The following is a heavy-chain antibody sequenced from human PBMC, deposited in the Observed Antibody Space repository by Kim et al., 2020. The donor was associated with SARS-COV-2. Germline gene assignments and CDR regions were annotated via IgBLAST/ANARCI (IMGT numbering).Heavy chain of an antibody. D-gene: IGHD3-22*01. CDR3: ARGKYYYDGSGNPRFWYF. Sequence: SETLSLTCTVSGGSISYYYWSWIRQPPGKGLEWIGYVFDSGSTKYIPSLKSRVTISLDTSKKQFSLQLTSVTAADTAVYYCARGKYYYDGSGNPRFWYF. CDR1: GGSISYYY. CDR2: VFDSGST. J-gene: IGHJ2*01. V-gene: IGHV4-59*01.